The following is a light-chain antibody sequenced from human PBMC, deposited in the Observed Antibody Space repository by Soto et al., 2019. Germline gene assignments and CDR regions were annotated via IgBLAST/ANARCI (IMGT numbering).Light chain of an antibody. CDR1: SSNIGTNY. CDR2: RNN. J-gene: IGLJ2*01. V-gene: IGLV1-47*01. Sequence: QSVLTQPPSASGTPGQRVTISCSGSSSNIGTNYVYWYQQLPGTAPKLLIYRNNQRPLGVPDRISGSKSGTSASLAISGLRSEDETEYYSAAWDDSLNVVFGGGTKLTVL. CDR3: AAWDDSLNVV.